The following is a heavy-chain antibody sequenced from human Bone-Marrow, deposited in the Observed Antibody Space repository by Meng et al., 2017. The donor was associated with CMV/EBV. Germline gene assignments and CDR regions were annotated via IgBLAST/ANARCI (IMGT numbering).Heavy chain of an antibody. CDR2: ISSSGSTI. J-gene: IGHJ6*02. CDR1: GFTFSSYE. D-gene: IGHD3-22*01. CDR3: ARDKGYYDSSGYYFGLYYGMDV. V-gene: IGHV3-48*03. Sequence: GESLKISCAASGFTFSSYEMNWVRQAPGKGLEWVSYISSSGSTIYYADSVKGRFTISRDNAKNSLYLQMNSPRAEDTAVYYCARDKGYYDSSGYYFGLYYGMDVWGQGTTVTVSS.